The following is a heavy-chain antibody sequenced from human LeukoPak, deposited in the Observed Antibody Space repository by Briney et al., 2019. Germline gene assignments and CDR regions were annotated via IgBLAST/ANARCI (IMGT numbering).Heavy chain of an antibody. Sequence: PGGSLRLSCAASGFTFSSYAMSWVRQAPGKGLEWVSAISGSGGSTYYADSVKGRFTISRDNAKNSLYLQMNSLRAEDTAVYYCARDAVKTVVPAAMDFWGQGTLVTVSS. V-gene: IGHV3-23*01. D-gene: IGHD2-2*01. J-gene: IGHJ4*02. CDR1: GFTFSSYA. CDR3: ARDAVKTVVPAAMDF. CDR2: ISGSGGST.